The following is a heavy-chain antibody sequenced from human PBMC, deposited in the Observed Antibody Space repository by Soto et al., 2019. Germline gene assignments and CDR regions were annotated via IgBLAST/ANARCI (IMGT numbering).Heavy chain of an antibody. J-gene: IGHJ4*02. CDR3: AYDSSSWYGVDY. Sequence: SETLSLSCTVSGGSISSSPFSWGWIRQPPGQGLEWIGSFHYSGSTFNNPSLRRRVTISVDTSKNQFSLKMRSVTAADTALYYCAYDSSSWYGVDYWGQGTLVTVSS. CDR2: FHYSGST. CDR1: GGSISSSPFS. V-gene: IGHV4-39*01. D-gene: IGHD6-13*01.